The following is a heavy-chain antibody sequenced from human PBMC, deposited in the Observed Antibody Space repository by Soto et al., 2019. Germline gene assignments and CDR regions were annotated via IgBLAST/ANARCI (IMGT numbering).Heavy chain of an antibody. J-gene: IGHJ6*02. CDR3: ARDNYYDILTGYRDYGMDV. CDR1: GFTFSSYC. V-gene: IGHV3-48*02. D-gene: IGHD3-9*01. Sequence: GSLRLSCAASGFTFSSYCMNWVRQAPGKGLEWVSYISYSGSTIYYADSVRGRFTISRDNAKNSLYLQMNSLTDEDTAVYYCARDNYYDILTGYRDYGMDVWGQGTTVNVSS. CDR2: ISYSGSTI.